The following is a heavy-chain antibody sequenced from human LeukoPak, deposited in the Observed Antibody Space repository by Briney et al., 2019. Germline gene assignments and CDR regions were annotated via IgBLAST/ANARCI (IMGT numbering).Heavy chain of an antibody. J-gene: IGHJ4*02. CDR3: ARYAGCSGGSCFSGFPDC. V-gene: IGHV4-59*08. D-gene: IGHD2-15*01. CDR1: GGSISSYY. Sequence: SETLSLTCTVPGGSISSYYWSWIRQPPGKGLEWVGYISYSGSTKDNPTLKSRVSISVDTSKTQFSLKLSSVTAADAAGYYSARYAGCSGGSCFSGFPDCWGQGTLGTVSS. CDR2: ISYSGST.